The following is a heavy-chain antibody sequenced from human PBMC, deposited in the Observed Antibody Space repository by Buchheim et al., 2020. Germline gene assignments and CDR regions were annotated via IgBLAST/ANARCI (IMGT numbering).Heavy chain of an antibody. CDR2: INWNGGST. CDR1: GFSFDDYG. Sequence: VQLVESGGGVVRPGGSLRLSCAASGFSFDDYGMSWVRQVPGKGLEWVSGINWNGGSTAYADSVKGRFTISRHNPKNSLYLHMNSLRPEDTALYHCARAKDSSGYYYHFDYWGQAAL. V-gene: IGHV3-20*01. D-gene: IGHD3-22*01. CDR3: ARAKDSSGYYYHFDY. J-gene: IGHJ4*02.